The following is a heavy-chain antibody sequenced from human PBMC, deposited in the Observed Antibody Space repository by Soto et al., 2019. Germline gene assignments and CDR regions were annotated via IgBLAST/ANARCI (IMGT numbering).Heavy chain of an antibody. CDR2: IHHRGTT. CDR1: GDSIRSDKW. D-gene: IGHD2-21*02. J-gene: IGHJ4*02. CDR3: ARGGDWKFDF. V-gene: IGHV4-4*02. Sequence: QVQLQESGPGLVKPSGTLSLTCDVSGDSIRSDKWWSWVRQSPGRGLEWIGEIHHRGTTNCNPSLKSRVTISVEKSKNRLSLEMTSLTAADTAIYYCARGGDWKFDFWGQGSLVTVSS.